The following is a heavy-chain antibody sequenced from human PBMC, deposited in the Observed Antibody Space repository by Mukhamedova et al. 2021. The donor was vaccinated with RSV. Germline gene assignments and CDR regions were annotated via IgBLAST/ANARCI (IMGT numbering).Heavy chain of an antibody. CDR2: ISGSGGST. CDR3: AKDSRYYPEGAFDL. CDR1: A. J-gene: IGHJ3*01. Sequence: AMNWVRQAPGKGLEWVSSISGSGGSTYYADSVKGRFTISRDNSKNTLFLQMNSLRAEDTAVYYCAKDSRYYPEGAFDLWGQGPMVT. D-gene: IGHD1-14*01. V-gene: IGHV3-23*01.